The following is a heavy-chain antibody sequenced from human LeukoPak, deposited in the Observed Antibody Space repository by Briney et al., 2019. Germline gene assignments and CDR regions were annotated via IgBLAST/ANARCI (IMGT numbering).Heavy chain of an antibody. V-gene: IGHV3-7*01. CDR3: ARDWWPVDGAGGMDV. CDR1: GFTFSSYW. CDR2: IKQDGSEK. Sequence: WGSLRLSCAASGFTFSSYWMSWVRQAPGQGLEWVANIKQDGSEKYYVDSVKGRFTISRDNATNSLYLQMNSLRAEDTAVYFCARDWWPVDGAGGMDVWGQGTTVTVSS. D-gene: IGHD2-15*01. J-gene: IGHJ6*02.